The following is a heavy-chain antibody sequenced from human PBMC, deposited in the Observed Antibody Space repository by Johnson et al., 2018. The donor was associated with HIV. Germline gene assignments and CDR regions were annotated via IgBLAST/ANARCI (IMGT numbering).Heavy chain of an antibody. V-gene: IGHV3-30*04. CDR1: GFTFSSYA. J-gene: IGHJ3*01. Sequence: QVQLVESGGGVVQPGRSLRLSCAASGFTFSSYAMHWVRQAPGKGLEWVAVISYDGSNKYYADSVKGRFTISRDNSKNTLYLQINSLRAEDTAVYYCAKCIWGSSLIDAFDVWGQGTMVTVSS. D-gene: IGHD6-13*01. CDR2: ISYDGSNK. CDR3: AKCIWGSSLIDAFDV.